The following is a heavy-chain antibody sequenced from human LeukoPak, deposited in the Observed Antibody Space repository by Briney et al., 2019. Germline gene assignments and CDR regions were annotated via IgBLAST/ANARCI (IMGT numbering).Heavy chain of an antibody. J-gene: IGHJ4*02. D-gene: IGHD3-16*01. V-gene: IGHV3-23*01. CDR3: ARDQGGVGY. CDR2: ISGSGGRT. CDR1: GFTFRSYG. Sequence: PGGSLRLSCAASGFTFRSYGMSWVRQAPGKGLEWVSGISGSGGRTYYADSVKGRFSISRDNAKNSLYLQMNSLRAEDTAVYYCARDQGGVGYWGQGTLVTVSS.